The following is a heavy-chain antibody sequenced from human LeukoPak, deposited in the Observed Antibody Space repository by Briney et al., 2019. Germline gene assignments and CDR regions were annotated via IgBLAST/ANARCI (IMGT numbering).Heavy chain of an antibody. CDR1: GGTFSSYA. Sequence: ASVKVSCKASGGTFSSYAISWVRQAPGQGLEWMGGIIPIFGTANYAQKFQGRVTITADESTSTAYMELSSLRSEDTAVYYCARRALGHCSSTSCYGLFSYWGQGTLVTVSS. CDR2: IIPIFGTA. V-gene: IGHV1-69*13. D-gene: IGHD2-2*01. CDR3: ARRALGHCSSTSCYGLFSY. J-gene: IGHJ4*02.